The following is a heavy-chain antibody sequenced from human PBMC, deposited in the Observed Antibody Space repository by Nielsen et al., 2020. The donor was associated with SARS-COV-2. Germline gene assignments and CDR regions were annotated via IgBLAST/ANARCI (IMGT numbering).Heavy chain of an antibody. V-gene: IGHV4-59*06. CDR3: ARAPITMIVVVNAFDI. CDR2: IYSSGST. Sequence: SETLSLTCTVSGGSISSYYWSWIRQPPGKALEWIGYIYSSGSTYYNPSLKSRVTISVDTSKNQFSLKLSSVTAADTAVYYCARAPITMIVVVNAFDIWGQGTMVTVSS. J-gene: IGHJ3*02. CDR1: GGSISSYY. D-gene: IGHD3-22*01.